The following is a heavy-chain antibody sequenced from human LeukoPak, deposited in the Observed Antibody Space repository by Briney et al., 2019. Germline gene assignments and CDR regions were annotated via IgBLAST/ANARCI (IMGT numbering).Heavy chain of an antibody. D-gene: IGHD2-21*02. CDR2: ISGSGGST. CDR1: GFTFSSYA. V-gene: IGHV3-23*01. CDR3: ATARTLRVTASFDY. J-gene: IGHJ4*02. Sequence: GGSLRLSCEVSGFTFSSYAMNWVRQAPGKGLEWVSGISGSGGSTFYADSVKGRFTISRDNSKDTLYLQLNSLRADDTAVYYCATARTLRVTASFDYWGQGTLVTVSS.